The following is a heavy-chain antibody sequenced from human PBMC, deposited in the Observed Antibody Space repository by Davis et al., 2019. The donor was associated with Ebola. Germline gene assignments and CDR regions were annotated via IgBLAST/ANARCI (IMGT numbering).Heavy chain of an antibody. CDR1: GVSISSYY. J-gene: IGHJ6*02. V-gene: IGHV4-59*01. Sequence: SETLSLTCTVSGVSISSYYWSWIPQPPGKGLEWIGYIYYSGGTNYNPSLKSRVTISVDTSKIHFSLKLSAVTAADTAVYYCARGTSSSSYYYYGMDVWGQGTTVTVSS. CDR3: ARGTSSSSYYYYGMDV. D-gene: IGHD6-6*01. CDR2: IYYSGGT.